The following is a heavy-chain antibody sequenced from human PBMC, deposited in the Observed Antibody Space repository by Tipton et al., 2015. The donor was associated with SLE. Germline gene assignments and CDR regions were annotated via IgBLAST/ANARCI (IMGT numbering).Heavy chain of an antibody. CDR1: GITLTSYW. J-gene: IGHJ4*02. CDR2: IKPDGTET. V-gene: IGHV3-7*01. Sequence: SLRLSCAAYGITLTSYWMNWVRQAPGKGLEWVANIKPDGTETFYVDSVKGRFTISRDNAKNSLYLQMNSLRAEYTAVYYWAGGPALDYWGQETLVTVSS. CDR3: AGGPALDY.